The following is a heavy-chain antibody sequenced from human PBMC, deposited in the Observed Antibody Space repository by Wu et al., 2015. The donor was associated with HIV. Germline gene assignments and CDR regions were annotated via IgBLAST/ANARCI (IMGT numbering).Heavy chain of an antibody. J-gene: IGHJ4*02. CDR2: IIPIFDTP. D-gene: IGHD3-22*01. CDR3: ARILYYDNSGYYDALQY. V-gene: IGHV1-69*15. CDR1: GGTFSNHA. Sequence: QVQLVQSGAEVKKPGSSVKVSCKTSGGTFSNHAIHWVRQAPGQGLEWMGRIIPIFDTPNYAQKFQGRVTITADESARTVYMELSSLRSEDTAIYFCARILYYDNSGYYDALQYWGQGSLVTVSS.